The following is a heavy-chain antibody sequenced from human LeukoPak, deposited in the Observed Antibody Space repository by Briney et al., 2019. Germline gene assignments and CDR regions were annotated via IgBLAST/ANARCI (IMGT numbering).Heavy chain of an antibody. Sequence: ASVKVSCKASGYTFTSYGISWVRQAPGQGLEWMGWISAYNGNTNYARKLQGRVTMTTDTSTSTAYMELRSLRSDDTAVYYCARSRVAVAGNVMDWFDPWGQGTPVTVSS. J-gene: IGHJ5*02. CDR2: ISAYNGNT. D-gene: IGHD6-19*01. CDR3: ARSRVAVAGNVMDWFDP. V-gene: IGHV1-18*01. CDR1: GYTFTSYG.